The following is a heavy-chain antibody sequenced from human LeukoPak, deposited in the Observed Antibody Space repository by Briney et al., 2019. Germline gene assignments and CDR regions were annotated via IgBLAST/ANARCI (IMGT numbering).Heavy chain of an antibody. CDR1: GGSFSGYY. V-gene: IGHV4-34*01. CDR3: ARAPSRYCSGGSCYSGGYGY. Sequence: PSETLSLTCAVYGGSFSGYYWSWIRQPPGKGLEWIGEINHSGSTNYNPSLKSRVTISVDTSKNQFSLKLSSVTAADTAVYYCARAPSRYCSGGSCYSGGYGYWGQGTLVTVSS. D-gene: IGHD2-15*01. J-gene: IGHJ4*02. CDR2: INHSGST.